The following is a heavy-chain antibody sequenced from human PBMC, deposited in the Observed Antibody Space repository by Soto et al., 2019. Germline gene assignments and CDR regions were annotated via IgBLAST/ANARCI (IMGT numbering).Heavy chain of an antibody. CDR3: ARAECYAGEKYFDL. D-gene: IGHD2-15*01. CDR2: IIPIVGTA. CDR1: GGTFSSYA. J-gene: IGHJ2*01. Sequence: QVQLVQSGAEVKKPGSSVKVSCKASGGTFSSYAISWVRQAPGQGLEWMGGIIPIVGTANYAQKFQGRVTITADKSTSTAYMERSSLRSEDTAVDFWARAECYAGEKYFDLWGRGTLVTVSS. V-gene: IGHV1-69*06.